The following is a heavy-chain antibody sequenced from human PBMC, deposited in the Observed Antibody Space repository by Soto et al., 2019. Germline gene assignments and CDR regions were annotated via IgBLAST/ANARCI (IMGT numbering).Heavy chain of an antibody. V-gene: IGHV1-2*04. Sequence: ASVKVSCKASGYTFTGYYMHWVRQAPGQGLEWMGWINPNSGGTNYAQKFQGWVTMTRDTSISTAYMELSRLGSDDTAVYYCARSGCSSTSCYANTNYYYYGMDVWGQGTTVTVSS. CDR3: ARSGCSSTSCYANTNYYYYGMDV. D-gene: IGHD2-2*01. CDR2: INPNSGGT. J-gene: IGHJ6*02. CDR1: GYTFTGYY.